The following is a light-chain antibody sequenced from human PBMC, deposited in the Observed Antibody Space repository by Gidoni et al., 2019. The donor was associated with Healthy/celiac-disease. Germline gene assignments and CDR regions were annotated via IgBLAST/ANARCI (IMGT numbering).Light chain of an antibody. V-gene: IGLV1-40*01. Sequence: QSVLTQPPSVSGAPGQRVTIYCTGSSSNIGAGYDVHWYQQLPGTAPKLLIYGNSNRPSGVPDRFSGSKSGTSASLAITGLQAEDEADYYCQSYDSSLSGYVFGTGTKVTV. CDR2: GNS. CDR3: QSYDSSLSGYV. CDR1: SSNIGAGYD. J-gene: IGLJ1*01.